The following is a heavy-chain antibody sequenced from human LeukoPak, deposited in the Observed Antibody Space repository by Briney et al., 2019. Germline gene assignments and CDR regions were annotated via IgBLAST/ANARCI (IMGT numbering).Heavy chain of an antibody. CDR2: ISSSGSTI. D-gene: IGHD2-21*02. Sequence: GGSLRLSCAASGFTFSSYEMNWVRQAPGKGLEWVSYISSSGSTIYYADSVKGRFTISRDNAKNSLYLQMNSLRAEDTAVYYCARSSDCGGGCYSHYYYYGMDVWGQGTTVTVS. J-gene: IGHJ6*02. CDR3: ARSSDCGGGCYSHYYYYGMDV. CDR1: GFTFSSYE. V-gene: IGHV3-48*03.